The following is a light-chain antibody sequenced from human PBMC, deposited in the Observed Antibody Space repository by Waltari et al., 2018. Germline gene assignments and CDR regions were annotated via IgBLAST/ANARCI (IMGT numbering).Light chain of an antibody. CDR2: DDN. Sequence: QSALTPPASVAGSPGQSLTISCPGTSSHVGNYNLVPWYQQYPGKAPKVMIYDDNRRPSGVSDRFSGSKSGNTASLTISGVQAEDEADYYCCSYAGSYTWVFGGGTKLTVL. CDR1: SSHVGNYNL. CDR3: CSYAGSYTWV. J-gene: IGLJ3*02. V-gene: IGLV2-23*01.